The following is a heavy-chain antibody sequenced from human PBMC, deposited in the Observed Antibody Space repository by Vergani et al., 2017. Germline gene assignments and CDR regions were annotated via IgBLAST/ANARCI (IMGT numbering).Heavy chain of an antibody. J-gene: IGHJ6*03. CDR2: MYSGGST. CDR1: GFTVSSNY. CDR3: ARATGSSYYGQLVLYYYYMDV. Sequence: EVQLVETGGGLIQPGGSLRLSCAASGFTVSSNYMSWVRQAPGKGLEWFSVMYSGGSTYYADSLQGRFTLSRDNSKNTLYLQMNSLRADDTAVYYCARATGSSYYGQLVLYYYYMDVWGKGTTVTVSS. D-gene: IGHD6-6*01. V-gene: IGHV3-53*02.